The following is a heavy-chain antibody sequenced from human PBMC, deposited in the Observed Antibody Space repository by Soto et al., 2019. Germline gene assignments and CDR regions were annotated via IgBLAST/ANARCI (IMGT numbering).Heavy chain of an antibody. J-gene: IGHJ6*02. Sequence: GWPLRLSCVASGFTFENYAMSWVRQAPGKGLEWVSAISGSGGTTYYSDSVKGRFTISRDNSKNTVYLQMNDLRVEDAAEYFCAKDSWAIFGVPAGEYYAMDVWGQGTTVTVSS. V-gene: IGHV3-23*01. CDR1: GFTFENYA. CDR3: AKDSWAIFGVPAGEYYAMDV. D-gene: IGHD3-3*01. CDR2: ISGSGGTT.